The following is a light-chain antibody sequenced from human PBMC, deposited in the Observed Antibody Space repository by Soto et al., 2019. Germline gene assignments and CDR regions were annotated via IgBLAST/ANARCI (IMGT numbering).Light chain of an antibody. CDR3: TSFTTSSIWV. J-gene: IGLJ3*02. V-gene: IGLV2-14*01. CDR1: SSDVGIYNY. Sequence: QSVLTQPAPVSGSLGQSITISCTGTSSDVGIYNYVSWYQQHPGKAPKLIICEVYNRPSGVSNRFSGSKSGNTASLTISGLRPEDEADYYCTSFTTSSIWVFGGGTKVTVL. CDR2: EVY.